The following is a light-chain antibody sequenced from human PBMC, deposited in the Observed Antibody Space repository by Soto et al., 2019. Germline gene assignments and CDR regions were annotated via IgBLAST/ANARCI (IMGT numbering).Light chain of an antibody. CDR2: ANG. CDR3: QSYDSSSDGHVV. J-gene: IGLJ2*01. V-gene: IGLV1-40*01. CDR1: SSNIGSGFD. Sequence: QSVLTQPPSVSGAPGQRVNISCTGSSSNIGSGFDVHWYQQLPGTAPKLLIYANGNRPSGVPDRFSGSKSGTSASLAITGLQAEDEADYYCQSYDSSSDGHVVFGGGTKLTVL.